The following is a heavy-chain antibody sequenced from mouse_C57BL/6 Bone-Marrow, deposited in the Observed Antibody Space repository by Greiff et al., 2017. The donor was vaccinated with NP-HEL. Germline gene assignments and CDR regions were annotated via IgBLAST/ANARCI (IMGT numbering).Heavy chain of an antibody. D-gene: IGHD2-3*01. Sequence: VQLQQPGAELVKPGASVKLSCKASGYTFTSYWMQWVKQRPGQGLEWIGEIDPSDSYTNYNQKFKGKATLTVDTSSSTAYMQLSSLTSEDSAVYYCAREGLGLLPFDYWGQGTTLTVSS. V-gene: IGHV1-50*01. CDR3: AREGLGLLPFDY. CDR2: IDPSDSYT. J-gene: IGHJ2*01. CDR1: GYTFTSYW.